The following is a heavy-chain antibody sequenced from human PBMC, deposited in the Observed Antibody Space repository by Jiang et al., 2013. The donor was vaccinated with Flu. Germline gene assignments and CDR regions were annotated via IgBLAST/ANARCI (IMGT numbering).Heavy chain of an antibody. CDR2: ISSSGNT. Sequence: LLKPSETLSLTCSVSGGSIRSNTYHWAWIRQPPGKGLEWIGIISSSGNTYYNPSLKSRVTTSVDASKSQFSLQLRSVTAADTAVYYCAREQGITVVTPYFDHWGQGALVTVSS. V-gene: IGHV4-39*07. J-gene: IGHJ4*02. D-gene: IGHD2-21*02. CDR3: AREQGITVVTPYFDH. CDR1: GGSIRSNTYH.